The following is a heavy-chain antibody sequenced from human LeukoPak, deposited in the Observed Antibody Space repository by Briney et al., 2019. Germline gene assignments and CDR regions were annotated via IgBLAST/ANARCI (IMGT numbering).Heavy chain of an antibody. D-gene: IGHD4-17*01. V-gene: IGHV3-53*01. CDR3: ARAWTTVTTPLGY. Sequence: GGSLRLSCAASGSTVSSNYMSWVRQAPGKGLEWVSVIYSGGSTYYADSVKGRFTISRDNSKNTLYLQMNSLRAEDTAIYYCARAWTTVTTPLGYWGQGTLVTVSS. CDR1: GSTVSSNY. J-gene: IGHJ4*02. CDR2: IYSGGST.